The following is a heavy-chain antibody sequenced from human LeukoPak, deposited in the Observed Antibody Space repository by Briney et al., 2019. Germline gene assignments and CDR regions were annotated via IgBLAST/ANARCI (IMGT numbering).Heavy chain of an antibody. Sequence: SVKVSCKAPGGTFSSYTIRWVRQAPGQGLEWMGRIIPILGIANYAQKFQGRVTITADKSTSTAYMELSSLRSEDTAVYYCAREAIFGVGIIKRNWFDPWGQGTLVTVSS. CDR2: IIPILGIA. J-gene: IGHJ5*02. CDR3: AREAIFGVGIIKRNWFDP. V-gene: IGHV1-69*04. D-gene: IGHD3-3*01. CDR1: GGTFSSYT.